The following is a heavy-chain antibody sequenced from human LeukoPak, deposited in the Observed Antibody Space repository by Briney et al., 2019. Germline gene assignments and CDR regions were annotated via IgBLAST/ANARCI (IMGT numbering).Heavy chain of an antibody. J-gene: IGHJ4*02. CDR3: ARRPYYYGSGSYYNF. D-gene: IGHD3-10*01. CDR2: IYHSGST. Sequence: PSETLSLTCAVSGGSISSSNWWSWVRQPPGKGLEWIGEIYHSGSTNYNPSLKSRFTISVDKSKNQFSLKLSSVTAADTAVYYCARRPYYYGSGSYYNFWGQGTLVTVSS. CDR1: GGSISSSNW. V-gene: IGHV4-4*02.